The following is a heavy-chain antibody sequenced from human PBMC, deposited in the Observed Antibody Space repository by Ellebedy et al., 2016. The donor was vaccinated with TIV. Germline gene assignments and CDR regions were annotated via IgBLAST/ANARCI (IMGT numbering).Heavy chain of an antibody. CDR1: RYSFTNYA. CDR3: ARDVRGDDYDGKLDF. V-gene: IGHV7-4-1*02. D-gene: IGHD4-23*01. Sequence: AASVKVSCKASRYSFTNYAINWVRQAPGEGLEWMGWIDTNTGNPTYAQGFTGRFVFSLDTSLSTTYLQISSLEAGDTAVYYSARDVRGDDYDGKLDFWGQGTLVTVSS. J-gene: IGHJ4*02. CDR2: IDTNTGNP.